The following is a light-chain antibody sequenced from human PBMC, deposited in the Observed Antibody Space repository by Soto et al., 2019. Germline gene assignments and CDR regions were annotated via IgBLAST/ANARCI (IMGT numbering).Light chain of an antibody. Sequence: QSVLTQPPSASGTPGQRVTISCSGSHSNIGTKAVKWFQQVPGAAPKSLIYKTDQRPSGVLDRFSGSKSGTSASLAISGLQPEDEADYYCASWDDSLNGVVFGGGTKLTVL. J-gene: IGLJ3*02. CDR2: KTD. V-gene: IGLV1-44*01. CDR1: HSNIGTKA. CDR3: ASWDDSLNGVV.